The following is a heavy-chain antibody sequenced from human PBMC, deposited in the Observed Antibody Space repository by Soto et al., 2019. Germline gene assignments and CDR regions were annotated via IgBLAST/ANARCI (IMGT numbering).Heavy chain of an antibody. CDR2: IYDTGISGYTPST. Sequence: SETLSLTCTVSGGSITSSYWSWIRRPPGKGLEWIAYIYDTGISGYTPSTSYNPSLKSRVTMSVDTSKSQFSLKLSSVTAADTAVYYCARGRPYCSGGSCYKGRPQTSLMDVWGQGTTVTVSS. CDR1: GGSITSSY. J-gene: IGHJ6*02. D-gene: IGHD2-15*01. V-gene: IGHV4-59*12. CDR3: ARGRPYCSGGSCYKGRPQTSLMDV.